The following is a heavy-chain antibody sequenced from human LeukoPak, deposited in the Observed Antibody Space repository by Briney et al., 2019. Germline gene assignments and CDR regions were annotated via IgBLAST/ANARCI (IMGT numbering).Heavy chain of an antibody. D-gene: IGHD3-22*01. Sequence: ASVKVSCKASGYSFTSHYMHWVRQAPGQGLEWLGLINPSGSSTLYAEKFRGRIIMTRDMSTATDYMELSSLRSEDTAVYYCARYYYDRSGYFPFDIWGQGTMVTVSS. CDR3: ARYYYDRSGYFPFDI. CDR2: INPSGSST. J-gene: IGHJ3*02. CDR1: GYSFTSHY. V-gene: IGHV1-46*01.